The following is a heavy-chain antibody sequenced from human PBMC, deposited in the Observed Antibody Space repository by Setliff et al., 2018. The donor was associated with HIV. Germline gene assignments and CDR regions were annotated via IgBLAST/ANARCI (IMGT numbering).Heavy chain of an antibody. J-gene: IGHJ4*02. V-gene: IGHV4-38-2*01. Sequence: SETLSLTCAVSGYSISRGYFWVWVRQPPGKGLEWGGSFSHSWSTVYHNSRKSRVTISIDNSNNHFSLKLRSVTAANTAVYYCVSQPESRWQIEYWGQGPLVTVSS. CDR2: FSHSWST. CDR1: GYSISRGYF. CDR3: VSQPESRWQIEY. D-gene: IGHD3-10*01.